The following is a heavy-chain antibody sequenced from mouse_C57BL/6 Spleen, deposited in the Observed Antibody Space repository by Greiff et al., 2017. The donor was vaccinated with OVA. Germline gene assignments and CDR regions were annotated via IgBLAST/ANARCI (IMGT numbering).Heavy chain of an antibody. CDR3: ARTYYSNHVEWYFDV. V-gene: IGHV1-36*01. CDR1: GFTFTDYY. D-gene: IGHD2-5*01. J-gene: IGHJ1*03. Sequence: DVQLQESGPVLVKPGPSVKISCKASGFTFTDYYMHWVKQSHGKSLEWIGLVYPYNGGTSYNQKFKGKATLTVDTSSSTAYMELNSLTSEDSAVYYCARTYYSNHVEWYFDVWGTGTTVTVSS. CDR2: VYPYNGGT.